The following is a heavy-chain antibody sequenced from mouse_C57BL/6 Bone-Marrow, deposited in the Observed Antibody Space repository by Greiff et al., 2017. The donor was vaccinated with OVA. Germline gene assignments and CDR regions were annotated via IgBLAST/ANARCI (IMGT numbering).Heavy chain of an antibody. Sequence: GGGLVQPKGSLKLSCAASGFSFNTYAMNWVRQAPGKGLEWVARIRSKSNNYATYYADSVKDRFTISRDDSESMLYLQMNNLKTEDTAMYYCVRLGGHGDGYDGRLYYVDYWGQGTTLTVSS. D-gene: IGHD2-2*01. CDR2: IRSKSNNYAT. V-gene: IGHV10-1*01. CDR1: GFSFNTYA. J-gene: IGHJ2*01. CDR3: VRLGGHGDGYDGRLYYVDY.